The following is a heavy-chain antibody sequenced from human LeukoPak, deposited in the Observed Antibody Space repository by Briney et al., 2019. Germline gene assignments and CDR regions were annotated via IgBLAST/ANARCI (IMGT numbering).Heavy chain of an antibody. V-gene: IGHV4-59*01. J-gene: IGHJ3*02. CDR1: GGSISSYY. Sequence: PSETLSLTCTVSGGSISSYYWSWIRQPPGKGLEWIGYIYYSGSTNYNPSLKSRVTISVDTSKNQFSLKLSSVTAADTAVYYCAREVESGYSYSPVDAFDIWGQGTMVTVSS. D-gene: IGHD5-18*01. CDR2: IYYSGST. CDR3: AREVESGYSYSPVDAFDI.